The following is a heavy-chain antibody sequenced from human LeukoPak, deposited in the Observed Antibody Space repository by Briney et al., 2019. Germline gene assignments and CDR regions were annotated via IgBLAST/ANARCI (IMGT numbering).Heavy chain of an antibody. Sequence: SETLSLTCTVSGGSISSSSYYWGWIRQPPGKGLEWIGKIYYSGSTYYNSSLKSRVTISVDTSKNQFSLKLSSVTAADTAVYYCARDLGPMYYYGMDVWGQGTTVTVSS. J-gene: IGHJ6*02. CDR2: IYYSGST. V-gene: IGHV4-39*02. CDR3: ARDLGPMYYYGMDV. CDR1: GGSISSSSYY.